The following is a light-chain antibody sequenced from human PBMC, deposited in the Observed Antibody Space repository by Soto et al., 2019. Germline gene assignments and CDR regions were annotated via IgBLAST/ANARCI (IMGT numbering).Light chain of an antibody. V-gene: IGKV1-39*01. J-gene: IGKJ1*01. CDR3: QQSFTTPPT. CDR2: AAS. CDR1: QSIYSY. Sequence: DIQMTQAPSSLSANVGDRVTITCRASQSIYSYLNWYQQKSGKGPKLLIYAASSLQTGVPSRVSGSGSCSDFTLPSSTLQPEDCATYNGQQSFTTPPTVGQGTKVDIK.